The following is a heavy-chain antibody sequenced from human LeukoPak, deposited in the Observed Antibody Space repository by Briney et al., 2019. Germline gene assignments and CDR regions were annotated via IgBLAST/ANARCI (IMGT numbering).Heavy chain of an antibody. Sequence: VAFIRSDGGIKYYADSVKGRFTISRDNSKNTLYLQMNSLRAEDTAVHYCAKDLPAAYFDYWGQGTLVTVSS. CDR2: IRSDGGIK. V-gene: IGHV3-30*02. D-gene: IGHD2-2*01. J-gene: IGHJ4*02. CDR3: AKDLPAAYFDY.